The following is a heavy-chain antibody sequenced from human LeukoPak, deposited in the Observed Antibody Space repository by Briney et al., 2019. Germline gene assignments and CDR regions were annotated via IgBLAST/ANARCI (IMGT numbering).Heavy chain of an antibody. V-gene: IGHV3-74*01. J-gene: IGHJ5*02. CDR2: INSDGSST. Sequence: GGSLRLSCAASGFTFSSYWMHWVRQAPGKGLVWVSRINSDGSSTSYADSVKGRFTISRDNAKNTLYLQMNSLRAEDTAVYYCAKVFGIAAAGTRNWFDPWGQGTLVTVSS. D-gene: IGHD6-13*01. CDR3: AKVFGIAAAGTRNWFDP. CDR1: GFTFSSYW.